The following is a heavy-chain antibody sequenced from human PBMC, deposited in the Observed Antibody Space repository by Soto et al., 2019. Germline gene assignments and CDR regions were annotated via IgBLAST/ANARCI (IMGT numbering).Heavy chain of an antibody. J-gene: IGHJ4*02. CDR2: IIPIFGTA. CDR1: GGTFSSYA. V-gene: IGHV1-69*01. Sequence: QVQLVQSGAEVKKPGSSVKVSCKASGGTFSSYAISWVRQAPGQGLEWMGVIIPIFGTANYAQKFQGRVTITADESTSTAYMELSSLRSEDTAVYYCARSDNYYYDSSGYIGYWGQGTLVTVSS. D-gene: IGHD3-22*01. CDR3: ARSDNYYYDSSGYIGY.